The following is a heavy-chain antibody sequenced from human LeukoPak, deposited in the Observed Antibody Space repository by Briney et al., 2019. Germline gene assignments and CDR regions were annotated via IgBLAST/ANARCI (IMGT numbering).Heavy chain of an antibody. CDR3: AKDKLWSGFYPFDP. CDR1: GFTFSAYA. D-gene: IGHD3-3*01. CDR2: VTATGGET. Sequence: GGSLRLSCIVSGFTFSAYAMSWVRQVPGKGLEWVSVVTATGGETYYADSVRGRFIISRDNSRNTFYLQMDSLRADDTAIYYCAKDKLWSGFYPFDPWGQGTLVTVSS. V-gene: IGHV3-23*01. J-gene: IGHJ5*02.